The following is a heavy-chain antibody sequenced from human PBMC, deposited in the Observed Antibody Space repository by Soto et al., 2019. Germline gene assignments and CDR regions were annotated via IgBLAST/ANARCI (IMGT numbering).Heavy chain of an antibody. J-gene: IGHJ4*02. Sequence: GSLRLSCAASGFTFSSYAMSWVRQAPGKGLEWVSAISGSGGSTYYADSVKGRFTISRDNSKNTLYLQMNSLRAEDTAVYYCANRLTRDQPQINWGQGALVTVSS. CDR1: GFTFSSYA. V-gene: IGHV3-23*01. CDR2: ISGSGGST. CDR3: ANRLTRDQPQIN. D-gene: IGHD2-2*01.